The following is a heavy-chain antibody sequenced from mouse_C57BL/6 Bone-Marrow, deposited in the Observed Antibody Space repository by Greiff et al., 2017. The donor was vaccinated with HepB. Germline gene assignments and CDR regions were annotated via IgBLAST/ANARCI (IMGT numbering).Heavy chain of an antibody. CDR2: IYPGSGNT. D-gene: IGHD1-1*01. CDR1: GYTFTDYY. Sequence: VQLQQSGAELVRPGASVKLSCKASGYTFTDYYINWVKQRPGQGLEWIARIYPGSGNTYYNEKFKGKATLTAEKSSSTAYMQLSSLTSEDSAVYFCARSRYYGPFAYWGQGTRVTGSA. CDR3: ARSRYYGPFAY. J-gene: IGHJ3*01. V-gene: IGHV1-76*01.